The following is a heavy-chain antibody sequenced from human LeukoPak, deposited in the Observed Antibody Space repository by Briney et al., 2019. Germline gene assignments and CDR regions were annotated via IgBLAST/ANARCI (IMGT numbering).Heavy chain of an antibody. CDR2: IYGGGRT. Sequence: PGGSLRLSCAASGFTFSSYEMNWVRQAPGKGLEWVSLIYGGGRTYYADSVKGRFTISRDNSKNTLYLQMNSLRAEDTAVYYCARVLRYCSGGNCYSGGLGYMDVWGKGTTVTVSS. J-gene: IGHJ6*03. V-gene: IGHV3-66*01. CDR1: GFTFSSYE. D-gene: IGHD2-15*01. CDR3: ARVLRYCSGGNCYSGGLGYMDV.